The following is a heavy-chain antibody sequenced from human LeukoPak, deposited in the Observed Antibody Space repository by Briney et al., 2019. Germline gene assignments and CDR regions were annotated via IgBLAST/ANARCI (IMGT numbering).Heavy chain of an antibody. J-gene: IGHJ4*02. V-gene: IGHV3-23*01. CDR1: GFTFSSYA. CDR3: AKTWSSGYNSYDY. Sequence: GGSLRLSCAASGFTFSSYAMSWVRQAPGKGLEWVSAISGSGGSTYYADSVKGRFTISRDNSKNTLYPQMNSLRAEDTAVYYCAKTWSSGYNSYDYWGQGTLVTVSS. D-gene: IGHD3-22*01. CDR2: ISGSGGST.